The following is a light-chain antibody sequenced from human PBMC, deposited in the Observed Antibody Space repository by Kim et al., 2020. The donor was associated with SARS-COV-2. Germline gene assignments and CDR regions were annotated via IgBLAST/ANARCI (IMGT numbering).Light chain of an antibody. CDR2: DVS. CDR3: SSYASSSTRV. V-gene: IGLV2-14*01. Sequence: QSALTQPASVSGSPGQSITISCTGTSSDVGGYNYVSWYQQHPGKAPKLMIYDVSKRPSGVSNRFSASKSGNTAFLTISGLQAEDEADYYCSSYASSSTRVFGGGTQLTVL. CDR1: SSDVGGYNY. J-gene: IGLJ3*02.